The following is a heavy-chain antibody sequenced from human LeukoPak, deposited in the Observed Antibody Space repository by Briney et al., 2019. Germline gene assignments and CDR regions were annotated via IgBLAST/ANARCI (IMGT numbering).Heavy chain of an antibody. CDR2: INPNSGGT. V-gene: IGHV1-2*02. J-gene: IGHJ4*02. CDR1: GYTFTGYY. CDR3: ARPYYYGSGSHLDY. D-gene: IGHD3-10*01. Sequence: ASVKVSCKASGYTFTGYYMHWVRQAPGQGLEWMGWINPNSGGTNYAQTFQGRVTMTRDTSISTAYMELSRLRSDDTAVYYCARPYYYGSGSHLDYWGQGTLVTVSS.